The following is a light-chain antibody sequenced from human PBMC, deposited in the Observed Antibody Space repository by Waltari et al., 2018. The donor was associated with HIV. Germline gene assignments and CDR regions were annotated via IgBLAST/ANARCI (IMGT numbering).Light chain of an antibody. V-gene: IGLV3-21*04. CDR1: NIGSKS. CDR2: YDS. Sequence: SYVVTQPPSVSVAPGQTARISCGGDNIGSKSVHWYQQRPGQAPVLVIYYDSDRHSGIPERFSSSSSGNTDTLTISRVEAGDEADYFCQVWDTATAHVIFGGGTKLTVL. J-gene: IGLJ2*01. CDR3: QVWDTATAHVI.